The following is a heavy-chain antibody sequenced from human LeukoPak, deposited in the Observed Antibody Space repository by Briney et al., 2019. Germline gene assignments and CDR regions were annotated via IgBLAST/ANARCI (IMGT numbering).Heavy chain of an antibody. D-gene: IGHD3-22*01. V-gene: IGHV3-33*01. J-gene: IGHJ4*02. CDR2: IWYDGSNK. CDR1: GFTFSSYG. CDR3: ARDRTPYYYDSSGLDY. Sequence: GGSLRLSYAASGFTFSSYGMHWVRQAPGKGLEWVAVIWYDGSNKYYADSVKGRFTISRDNSKNTLYLQMNSLRAEDTAVYYCARDRTPYYYDSSGLDYWGQGTLVTVSS.